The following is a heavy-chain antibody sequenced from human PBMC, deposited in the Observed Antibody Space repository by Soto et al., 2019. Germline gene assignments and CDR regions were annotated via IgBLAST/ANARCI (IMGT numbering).Heavy chain of an antibody. Sequence: EVQLVESGGDLVWPGGSLRLSCAASGFTFSGHWMHWVRQVPGKGLEWVSRVNTDGGTSAYADSVKGRFTISRENAKNTLYLQVSGLRAEDAAVYYCAREAGYCSRTSCYRRAFDTWGQGTTVSVSS. D-gene: IGHD2-2*01. CDR1: GFTFSGHW. CDR3: AREAGYCSRTSCYRRAFDT. CDR2: VNTDGGTS. J-gene: IGHJ3*02. V-gene: IGHV3-74*03.